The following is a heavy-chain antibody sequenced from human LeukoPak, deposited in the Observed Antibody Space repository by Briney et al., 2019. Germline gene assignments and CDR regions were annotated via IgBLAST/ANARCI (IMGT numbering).Heavy chain of an antibody. D-gene: IGHD3-10*01. Sequence: GGSLRLSCAASGFTFSSYLMHWVRQAPGKGLVWVSRINSDGSSTTYADSVKGRFTISRDNAKNTLYLQMNSLRAEDTAVYYCARQIDYYGSGSFDYWGQGTLVTVSS. J-gene: IGHJ4*02. CDR2: INSDGSST. CDR1: GFTFSSYL. V-gene: IGHV3-74*01. CDR3: ARQIDYYGSGSFDY.